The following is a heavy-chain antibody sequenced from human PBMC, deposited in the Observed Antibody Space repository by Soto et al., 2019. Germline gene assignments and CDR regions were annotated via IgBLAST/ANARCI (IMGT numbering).Heavy chain of an antibody. J-gene: IGHJ5*02. CDR1: GGSISSSSYY. V-gene: IGHV4-39*01. Sequence: SETLSLTCTVSGGSISSSSYYWGWIRQPPGKGLEWIGSIYYSGSTYYNPSLKSRVTISVDTSKNQFSLKLSSVTAADTAVYYCARPLPYDFWSGYYIGSWFDPWGQGTLVTVSS. CDR3: ARPLPYDFWSGYYIGSWFDP. CDR2: IYYSGST. D-gene: IGHD3-3*01.